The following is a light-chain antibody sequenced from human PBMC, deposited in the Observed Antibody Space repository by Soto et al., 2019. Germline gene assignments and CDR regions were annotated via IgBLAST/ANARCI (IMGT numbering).Light chain of an antibody. CDR1: QSVSSY. Sequence: EIVLTQSPATLSLSPGERATLSCRASQSVSSYLAWYQQKPGQAPRLLIYGASNRATGIPARFSGSGSERDFTLTISSLEPEDFAVYYCQQRSNWPLTFGGGTKVDIK. J-gene: IGKJ4*01. CDR2: GAS. V-gene: IGKV3-11*02. CDR3: QQRSNWPLT.